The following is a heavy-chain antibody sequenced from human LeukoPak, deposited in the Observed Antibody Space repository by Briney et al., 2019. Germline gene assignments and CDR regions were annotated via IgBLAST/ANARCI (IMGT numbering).Heavy chain of an antibody. Sequence: GGSLRLSCAASGFTFSQYAMHWVRQAPGKGLEWVAAIWYDGSNDYYADFVKGRFTISRDNSKNTLSLQMNSLRAEDTAVYYCAREADCSGGSCYRGAFDIWGQGTMVTVSS. J-gene: IGHJ3*02. V-gene: IGHV3-33*01. D-gene: IGHD2-15*01. CDR2: IWYDGSND. CDR3: AREADCSGGSCYRGAFDI. CDR1: GFTFSQYA.